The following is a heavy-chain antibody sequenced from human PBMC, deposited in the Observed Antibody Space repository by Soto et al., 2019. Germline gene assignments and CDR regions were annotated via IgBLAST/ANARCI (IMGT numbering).Heavy chain of an antibody. V-gene: IGHV3-23*01. Sequence: EVQLLESGGGLVQPGGSLRLSCAASGFTFSTNSMTWVRQAPGKGLEWVCGISGGGDSTHYADSVKGRFTISRDNSKNMVYLQMNRLTADDTAVYFCSKWDGYGDQWGQGTRVNVSS. CDR2: ISGGGDST. CDR3: SKWDGYGDQ. J-gene: IGHJ5*02. CDR1: GFTFSTNS. D-gene: IGHD5-12*01.